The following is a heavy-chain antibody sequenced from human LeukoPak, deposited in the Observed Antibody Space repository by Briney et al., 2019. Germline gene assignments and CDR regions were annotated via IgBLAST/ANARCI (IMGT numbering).Heavy chain of an antibody. CDR3: ARDSGYDLRHYFDH. Sequence: SETLSLTCAVSGGSISSSNWWSWVRQPPGKGLEWIGEIYHSGSTNYNPSLKSRVTISVDKSKNQLSLKLSSVTAADTAVYYCARDSGYDLRHYFDHWGQGTLVTVSS. J-gene: IGHJ4*02. D-gene: IGHD5-12*01. CDR1: GGSISSSNW. V-gene: IGHV4-4*02. CDR2: IYHSGST.